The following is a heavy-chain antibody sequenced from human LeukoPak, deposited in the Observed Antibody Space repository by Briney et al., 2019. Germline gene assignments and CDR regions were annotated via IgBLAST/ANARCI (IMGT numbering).Heavy chain of an antibody. CDR3: TRQYDFWSGDSVSGFDP. Sequence: PGGSLRLSCAASGFTFSSYWMSWVRQAPGKGLEWVANIKQDGSAKYYVDSVKGRFTISRDNAKKSLYLQMNSLRAEDTAVYYCTRQYDFWSGDSVSGFDPWGQGTLVTVSS. CDR1: GFTFSSYW. V-gene: IGHV3-7*01. CDR2: IKQDGSAK. J-gene: IGHJ5*02. D-gene: IGHD3/OR15-3a*01.